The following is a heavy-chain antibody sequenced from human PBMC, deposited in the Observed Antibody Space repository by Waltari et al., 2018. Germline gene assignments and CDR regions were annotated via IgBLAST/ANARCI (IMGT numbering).Heavy chain of an antibody. CDR1: GFSLSTSAMC. CDR2: IDWDDDK. J-gene: IGHJ5*02. D-gene: IGHD2-2*01. CDR3: SRIVVVPAAGVGWFDP. Sequence: QVTLRESGPALVKPTQTLTLTCTFSGFSLSTSAMCVSWIRQPPGKALEWLSSIDWDDDKYYSTSRKTRLTISKDTCKNQVVLTMTNMDPVDTATYYCSRIVVVPAAGVGWFDPWGQGTLVTVSS. V-gene: IGHV2-70*15.